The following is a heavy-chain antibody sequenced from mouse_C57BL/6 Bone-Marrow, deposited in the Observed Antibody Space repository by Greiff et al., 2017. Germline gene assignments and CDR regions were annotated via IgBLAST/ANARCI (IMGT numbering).Heavy chain of an antibody. CDR2: IDPSDSGT. CDR1: GYTFTSYW. J-gene: IGHJ1*03. V-gene: IGHV1-52*01. CDR3: ARDGRYFDV. D-gene: IGHD1-1*01. Sequence: QVQLQQPGAELVRPGSSVKLSCKASGYTFTSYWMHWVKQRPIQGLEWIGNIDPSDSGTHYNQKFKDKATLTVDKSSSTAYMQLSSLTSEDSAVYYCARDGRYFDVWGTGTTVTVSA.